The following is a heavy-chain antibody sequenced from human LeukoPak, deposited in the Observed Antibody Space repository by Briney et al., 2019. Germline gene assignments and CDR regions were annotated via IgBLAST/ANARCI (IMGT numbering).Heavy chain of an antibody. CDR2: IIPILDIT. CDR3: AKGGGSYSNGMDV. D-gene: IGHD1-26*01. J-gene: IGHJ6*02. Sequence: SVKVSCKASGGTFSSHVINWVRQALGQGLEWMGRIIPILDITNYAQEFQGRVTITADKSTSTAYMELNNLRFEDTAVYYCAKGGGSYSNGMDVWGQGTTVTVSS. V-gene: IGHV1-69*04. CDR1: GGTFSSHV.